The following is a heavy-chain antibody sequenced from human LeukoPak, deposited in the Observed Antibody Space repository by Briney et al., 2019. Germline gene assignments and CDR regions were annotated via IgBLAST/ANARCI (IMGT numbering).Heavy chain of an antibody. D-gene: IGHD3-10*01. CDR2: IYYSGRT. J-gene: IGHJ6*02. V-gene: IGHV4-59*01. CDR3: ARDYGSGSYSHYYYYGMDV. CDR1: GDSISSYY. Sequence: SETLSLTCTVSGDSISSYYWSWIRQPPGKGLEWIGYIYYSGRTDYNPSLKSRVTISVDTSKNQFSLKLSSVTAADTAVYYCARDYGSGSYSHYYYYGMDVWGQGTTVTVSS.